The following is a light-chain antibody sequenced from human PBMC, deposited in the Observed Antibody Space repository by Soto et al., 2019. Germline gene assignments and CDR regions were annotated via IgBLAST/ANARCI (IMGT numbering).Light chain of an antibody. CDR1: QSVSSN. J-gene: IGKJ5*01. CDR3: QQYNNWPAIT. V-gene: IGKV3D-15*01. Sequence: EMVMTQSPATLSVSPGERATLSCRASQSVSSNLAWYQQKPGQAPRLLIYGASTRATGIPARFSGSGSGTEFTLTISSLQSEDFAVYHCQQYNNWPAITFGQGTRLEI. CDR2: GAS.